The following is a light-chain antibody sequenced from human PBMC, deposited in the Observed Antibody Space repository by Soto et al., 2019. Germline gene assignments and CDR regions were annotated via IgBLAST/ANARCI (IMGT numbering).Light chain of an antibody. Sequence: QAVVTQEPSLTVSPGGTVTLTCASSTGAVTSGPHPNWFQQKPGQPPRSLIYSTSNTHSWTPARCSGSLLGGKAALTLSGVQPEDEADYYCLLYYGNAGGAQPWVFGGGTKLTVL. J-gene: IGLJ3*02. CDR3: LLYYGNAGGAQPWV. V-gene: IGLV7-43*01. CDR1: TGAVTSGPH. CDR2: STS.